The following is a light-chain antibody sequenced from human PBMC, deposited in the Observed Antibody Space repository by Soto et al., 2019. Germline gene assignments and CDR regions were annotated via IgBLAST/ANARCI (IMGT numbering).Light chain of an antibody. Sequence: EIVMTQSPATLSVSPGERATLSCSASQSVSSNLAWYQQKPGQAPRLLIYGASTRATGIPARFSGGGSGTEFTLTISSLQSEDFAVYYCQQYNSWPPITFGQGTRLEIK. V-gene: IGKV3-15*01. CDR3: QQYNSWPPIT. CDR2: GAS. CDR1: QSVSSN. J-gene: IGKJ5*01.